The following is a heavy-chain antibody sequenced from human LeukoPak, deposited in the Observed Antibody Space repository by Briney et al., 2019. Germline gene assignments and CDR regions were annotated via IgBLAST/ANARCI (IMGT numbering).Heavy chain of an antibody. D-gene: IGHD5-18*01. CDR2: INWNGGST. V-gene: IGHV3-20*04. CDR1: GFTFDDYG. CDR3: ARATKPRGYSYGYEDY. Sequence: GGSLRLSCAASGFTFDDYGMSWVRQAPGKGLEWVSGINWNGGSTGCADSVKGRFTISRDNAKNSLYLQMNSLRAEDTALYYCARATKPRGYSYGYEDYWGQGTLVTVSS. J-gene: IGHJ4*02.